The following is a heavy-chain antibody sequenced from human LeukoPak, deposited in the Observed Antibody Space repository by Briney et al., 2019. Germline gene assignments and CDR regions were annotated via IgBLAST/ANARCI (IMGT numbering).Heavy chain of an antibody. CDR2: IIPIFGTA. CDR1: GGTFSSYA. Sequence: ASVKVSCKASGGTFSSYAISWVRQAPGQGLEWMGGIIPIFGTANYAQKFQGRVTITTDESTSTAYMELSSLRSEDTAVYYCARARRDGYPNDYRGQGTLVTVSS. J-gene: IGHJ4*02. D-gene: IGHD5-24*01. CDR3: ARARRDGYPNDY. V-gene: IGHV1-69*05.